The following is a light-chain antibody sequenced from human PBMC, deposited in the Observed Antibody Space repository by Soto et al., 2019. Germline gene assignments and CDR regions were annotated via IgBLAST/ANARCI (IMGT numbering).Light chain of an antibody. CDR1: SGSIASNY. CDR2: EDN. J-gene: IGLJ2*01. CDR3: QSYDSSNQGVV. Sequence: NFMLTQPHSVSESPGKTVTISCTRSSGSIASNYVQWYQQRPGSAPTTVIYEDNQRPSGFPDRFSGSIDSSSNSASLTISGLKTEDEADYYCQSYDSSNQGVVFGGGTKLTVL. V-gene: IGLV6-57*04.